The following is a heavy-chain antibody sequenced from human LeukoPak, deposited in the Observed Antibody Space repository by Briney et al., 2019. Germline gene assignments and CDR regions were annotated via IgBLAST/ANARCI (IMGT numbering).Heavy chain of an antibody. J-gene: IGHJ5*02. CDR3: ARRSEGISSSGWFDP. CDR1: GLTFSSYW. D-gene: IGHD6-6*01. V-gene: IGHV3-7*01. Sequence: GGSLRLSCAASGLTFSSYWMNWVRQAPGKGLEWVASIKQDGSEHYYVDSVKGRFTISRDNAKNSLYLQVDSLRAEDTAVYYCARRSEGISSSGWFDPWGQGTLVTVSS. CDR2: IKQDGSEH.